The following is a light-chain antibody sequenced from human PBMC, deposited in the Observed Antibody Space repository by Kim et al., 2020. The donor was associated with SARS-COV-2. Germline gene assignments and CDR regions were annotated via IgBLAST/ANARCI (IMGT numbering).Light chain of an antibody. Sequence: SYELNQPPSVSVSPGQTASITCSGDKLGDKYACWYQQEPGQSPVVVIYQDTKRPSGIPERFSGSNSGNTATLTISGTQAMDEADYYCQAWDNSIVVFGGGTQLTVL. V-gene: IGLV3-1*01. CDR1: KLGDKY. CDR3: QAWDNSIVV. CDR2: QDT. J-gene: IGLJ2*01.